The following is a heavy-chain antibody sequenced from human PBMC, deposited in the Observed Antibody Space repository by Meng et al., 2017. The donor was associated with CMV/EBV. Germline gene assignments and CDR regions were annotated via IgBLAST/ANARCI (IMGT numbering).Heavy chain of an antibody. V-gene: IGHV3-11*01. CDR2: ISNSGRTI. Sequence: GGSLRLSCAASGFTFSAYYMSWIRQAPGKGLEWVSYISNSGRTIYYADSVKGRGTITRDNAKTSMYLQMNSLRVEDTAVYDCARDLSGYDYKVDYWGQGTLVTVSS. D-gene: IGHD5-12*01. CDR3: ARDLSGYDYKVDY. CDR1: GFTFSAYY. J-gene: IGHJ4*02.